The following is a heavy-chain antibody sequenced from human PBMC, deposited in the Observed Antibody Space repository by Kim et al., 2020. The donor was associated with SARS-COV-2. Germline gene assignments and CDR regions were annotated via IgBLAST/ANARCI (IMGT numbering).Heavy chain of an antibody. CDR3: AKDGYVLLWFRELSRFDY. D-gene: IGHD3-10*01. V-gene: IGHV3-23*01. CDR2: ISGSGGST. CDR1: GFTFSSYA. Sequence: GGSLRLSCAASGFTFSSYAMSWVRQAPGKGLEWVSAISGSGGSTYYADSVKGRFTISRDNSKNTLYLQMNSLRAEDTAVYYCAKDGYVLLWFRELSRFDYGGKGTLVPVSS. J-gene: IGHJ4*02.